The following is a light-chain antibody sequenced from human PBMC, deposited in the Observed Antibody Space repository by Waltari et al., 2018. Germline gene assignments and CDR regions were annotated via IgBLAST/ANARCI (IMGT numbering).Light chain of an antibody. CDR2: KND. V-gene: IGLV1-47*01. Sequence: QSVLTQPLSASGTPGQRVTMSCSGSNSNIGSNYVYWYQQRPGTAPKLLIYKNDLRPSGVPDRISGSKSGTSASLAISGLRSEDEADYYCSSWDDSLSGVVLGGGTKLTVL. J-gene: IGLJ2*01. CDR3: SSWDDSLSGVV. CDR1: NSNIGSNY.